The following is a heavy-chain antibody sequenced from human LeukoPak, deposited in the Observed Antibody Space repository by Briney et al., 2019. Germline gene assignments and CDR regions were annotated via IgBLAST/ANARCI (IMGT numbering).Heavy chain of an antibody. V-gene: IGHV3-23*01. CDR3: AKFLPTHIVVANYYFDY. Sequence: GGSLRLSCAASGFTFVNHAMSWVRQAPGKGLEWVSSISGSGGNTSYGDSVKGRFTISRDNSKNTLYLQMNSLRAEDTAVYYCAKFLPTHIVVANYYFDYWGQGTLVTVSS. D-gene: IGHD2-21*01. CDR1: GFTFVNHA. CDR2: ISGSGGNT. J-gene: IGHJ4*02.